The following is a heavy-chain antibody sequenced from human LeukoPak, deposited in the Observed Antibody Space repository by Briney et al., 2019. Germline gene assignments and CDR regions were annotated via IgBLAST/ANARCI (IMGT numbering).Heavy chain of an antibody. V-gene: IGHV3-30*18. CDR3: AKWRRYDDDPFDI. CDR2: ISYDGSNK. J-gene: IGHJ3*02. CDR1: GFTFSSYG. Sequence: PGGSLRLSCAASGFTFSSYGMHWVRQAPGKGLEWVAVISYDGSNKYYADSVKGRFTISRDNSKNTLYLQMNSLRAEDTAVYCCAKWRRYDDDPFDIWGQGTMVTVSS. D-gene: IGHD3-22*01.